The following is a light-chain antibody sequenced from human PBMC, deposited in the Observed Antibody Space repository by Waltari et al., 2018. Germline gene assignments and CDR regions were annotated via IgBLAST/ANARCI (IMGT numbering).Light chain of an antibody. CDR1: QSVGSHY. J-gene: IGKJ2*01. CDR2: GAS. CDR3: QHYGSLPPYT. V-gene: IGKV3-20*01. Sequence: EIVLTQSPGTPSLSPGERATLSCRASQSVGSHYLAWYQQMPGQAPRVLIYGASSRATGIPDRFSGSGSGTEFTLTISRLEPEDFAVYYCQHYGSLPPYTFGQGTKLEIK.